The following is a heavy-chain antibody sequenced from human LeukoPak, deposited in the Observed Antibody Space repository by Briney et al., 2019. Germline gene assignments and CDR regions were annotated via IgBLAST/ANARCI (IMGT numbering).Heavy chain of an antibody. D-gene: IGHD2-15*01. Sequence: SETLSLTCAVYGGSFSGYYWSWIRQPPGKGLEWIGEINHSGSTNYNPSLKSRVTISVDTSKNQFSLKLSSVTAADTAVYYCARPLSCGGRMDVWGQGTTVTVSS. CDR3: ARPLSCGGRMDV. CDR1: GGSFSGYY. CDR2: INHSGST. V-gene: IGHV4-34*01. J-gene: IGHJ6*02.